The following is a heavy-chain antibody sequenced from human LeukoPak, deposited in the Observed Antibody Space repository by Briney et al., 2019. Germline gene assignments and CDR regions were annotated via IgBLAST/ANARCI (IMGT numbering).Heavy chain of an antibody. CDR3: AKFSHSFGPGGIFDY. Sequence: PGGSLRLSCAASGFSLNKYAMGWVRQAPGKGLEWVSFISGTGGSTYYGASVKGRLTISRDISKNTVFLQMNNLRAEDTAMYYRAKFSHSFGPGGIFDYWGQGTLVSVSS. V-gene: IGHV3-23*01. CDR2: ISGTGGST. D-gene: IGHD5-18*01. CDR1: GFSLNKYA. J-gene: IGHJ4*02.